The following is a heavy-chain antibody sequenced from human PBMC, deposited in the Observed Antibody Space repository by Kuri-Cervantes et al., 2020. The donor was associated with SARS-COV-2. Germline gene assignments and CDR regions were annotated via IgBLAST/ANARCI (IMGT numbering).Heavy chain of an antibody. CDR2: IYYSGST. D-gene: IGHD3-10*01. CDR1: GGSISSSSYY. Sequence: ESLKISCTVSGGSISSSSYYWGWIRQPPGKGLEWIGSIYYSGSTYYNPSLKSRVTISVDTSKNQFSLKLSSVTAADTAVYYCTTDKDLGSGGAFDIWGQGTMVTVSS. V-gene: IGHV4-39*07. CDR3: TTDKDLGSGGAFDI. J-gene: IGHJ3*02.